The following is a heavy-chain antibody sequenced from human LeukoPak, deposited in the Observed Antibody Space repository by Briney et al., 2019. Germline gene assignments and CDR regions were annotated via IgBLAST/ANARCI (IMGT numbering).Heavy chain of an antibody. J-gene: IGHJ6*04. V-gene: IGHV3-30*04. D-gene: IGHD1-14*01. CDR2: MSFDGSNK. CDR1: GFTFSYYA. Sequence: GGSLRLSCAASGFTFSYYAMHWVRQAPGKGLEWVAVMSFDGSNKYYADSVKGRFTISRDNSKNTLYLQMSSLRAEDTAIYYCARDQVNPNYYYYGMDVWGKGTTVTVSS. CDR3: ARDQVNPNYYYYGMDV.